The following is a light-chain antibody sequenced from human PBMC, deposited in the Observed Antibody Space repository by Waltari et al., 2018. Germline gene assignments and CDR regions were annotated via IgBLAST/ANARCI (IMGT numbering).Light chain of an antibody. CDR1: QTISSW. J-gene: IGKJ4*01. CDR2: KAS. CDR3: QQYNSYSKLT. Sequence: DIQMTQSPSTLSASVGHRVTIPCRASQTISSWLAWYQQKPGKAPKLLIYKASSLESGVPSRFSGSGSGTEFTLTISSLQPDDFATYYCQQYNSYSKLTFGGGTKVEIK. V-gene: IGKV1-5*03.